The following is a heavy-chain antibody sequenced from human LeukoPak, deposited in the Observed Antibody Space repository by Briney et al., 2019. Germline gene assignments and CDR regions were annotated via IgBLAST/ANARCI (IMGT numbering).Heavy chain of an antibody. Sequence: SETLSLTCTVSGGSISSSSYYWGWIRQPPGRGLEWIGTIYYSGSTYYNPSLKSRVTISVDTSKNQFSLKLSSVTAADTAVYYCARDSQGSDSQNYYYYYYMDVWGKETTVTISS. V-gene: IGHV4-39*02. CDR3: ARDSQGSDSQNYYYYYYMDV. D-gene: IGHD3-10*01. CDR1: GGSISSSSYY. J-gene: IGHJ6*03. CDR2: IYYSGST.